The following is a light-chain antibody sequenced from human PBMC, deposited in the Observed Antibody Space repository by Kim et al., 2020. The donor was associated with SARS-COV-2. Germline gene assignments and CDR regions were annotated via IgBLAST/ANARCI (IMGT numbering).Light chain of an antibody. J-gene: IGLJ3*02. CDR2: SNN. Sequence: GERVSISCYGSSSNVGMDTINWYQQQPRTAPKLLFCSNNQRPSGVPDRFSGSKSGTSASLAISGLQSEDEADYYCAAWDDSLNGGVFGGGTQLTVL. CDR3: AAWDDSLNGGV. CDR1: SSNVGMDT. V-gene: IGLV1-44*01.